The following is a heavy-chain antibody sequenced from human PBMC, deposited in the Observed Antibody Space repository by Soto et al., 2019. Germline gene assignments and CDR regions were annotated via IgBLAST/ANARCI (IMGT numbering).Heavy chain of an antibody. Sequence: QVQLVQSGAEVKKPGSSVKVSCKASGGTFSSYAISWVRQAPGQGLEWMGGIIPIFGTANYAQKFQGRVTITADESTSAAYMELSSLRSEDTAVYSGARVLTGSGSYYNGGYYYYGMDVCGQGTTVTVSS. V-gene: IGHV1-69*01. J-gene: IGHJ6*02. D-gene: IGHD3-10*01. CDR1: GGTFSSYA. CDR2: IIPIFGTA. CDR3: ARVLTGSGSYYNGGYYYYGMDV.